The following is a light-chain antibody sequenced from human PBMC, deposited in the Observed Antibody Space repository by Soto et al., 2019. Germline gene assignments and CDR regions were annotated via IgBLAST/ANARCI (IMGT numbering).Light chain of an antibody. V-gene: IGLV2-14*01. Sequence: QSALTQPASVSGSPGPSITISCTGTSSDGGGYNYVSWYQQHPGKAPKLMIYDVSNRPSGVSNRFSGSKSGNTASLTISGLQAEDEADYYCSSYTSSSTLYVFGTGTKVT. CDR1: SSDGGGYNY. CDR2: DVS. J-gene: IGLJ1*01. CDR3: SSYTSSSTLYV.